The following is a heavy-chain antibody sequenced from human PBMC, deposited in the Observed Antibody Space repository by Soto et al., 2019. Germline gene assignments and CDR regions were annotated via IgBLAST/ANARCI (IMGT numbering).Heavy chain of an antibody. CDR2: ISGSGGST. V-gene: IGHV3-23*01. J-gene: IGHJ4*02. Sequence: GGSLRLSCAASGFTFSSYAMSWVRQAPGKGLEWVSAISGSGGSTYYADSVRGRFTISRDNSKNTLYLQMNSLRAEDTAVYYCAKDASRRYDSSGYYDYWGQGTLVTVSS. CDR3: AKDASRRYDSSGYYDY. CDR1: GFTFSSYA. D-gene: IGHD3-22*01.